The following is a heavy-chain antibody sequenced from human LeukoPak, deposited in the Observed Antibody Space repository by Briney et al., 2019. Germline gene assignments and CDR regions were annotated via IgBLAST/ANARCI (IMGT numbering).Heavy chain of an antibody. CDR2: IRSQAYVGTT. D-gene: IGHD2-2*01. V-gene: IGHV3-49*04. J-gene: IGHJ4*02. CDR3: TRTLGYCSSTSCYAGGFDY. Sequence: GGSLRLSCTASGFNFGDYAMTWVRQAPGKGLEWVDFIRSQAYVGTTEYAASVKGRFTISRDDSKSIAYLQMNSLKTEDTAVYYCTRTLGYCSSTSCYAGGFDYWGQGTLVSVSS. CDR1: GFNFGDYA.